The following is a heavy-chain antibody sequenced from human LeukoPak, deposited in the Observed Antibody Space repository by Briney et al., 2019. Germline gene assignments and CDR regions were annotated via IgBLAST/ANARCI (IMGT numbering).Heavy chain of an antibody. D-gene: IGHD3-10*01. V-gene: IGHV3-21*01. J-gene: IGHJ4*02. CDR2: ISSSSSYI. CDR3: ARDFVYGSGSYPFDY. CDR1: GFTFSSYS. Sequence: GGSLRLSCAASGFTFSSYSMNWVRQAPGKGLEWVSSISSSSSYIYYADSVKGRFTISSDNAKNSLYLQMNSLRAEDTAVYYCARDFVYGSGSYPFDYWGQGTLVTVSS.